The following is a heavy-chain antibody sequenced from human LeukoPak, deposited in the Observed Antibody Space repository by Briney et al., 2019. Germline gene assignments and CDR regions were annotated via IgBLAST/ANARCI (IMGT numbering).Heavy chain of an antibody. D-gene: IGHD3-22*01. CDR1: GYSFTSYW. CDR2: IYPGDSDT. V-gene: IGHV5-51*01. J-gene: IGHJ3*02. CDR3: ARRLYYYDSSGYYNAFDI. Sequence: GESLKISCKGSGYSFTSYWIGWVRQMPGKGLEWMGIIYPGDSDTRYCPSFQGQVTISADKSISTAYLQWSSLKASDTAMYYCARRLYYYDSSGYYNAFDIWGQGTMVTVSS.